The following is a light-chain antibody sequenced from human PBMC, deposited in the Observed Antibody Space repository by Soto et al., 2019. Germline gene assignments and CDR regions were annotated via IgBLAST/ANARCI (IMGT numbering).Light chain of an antibody. CDR3: SSYTSSNTPDV. CDR2: EVT. Sequence: QSALTQPASVSGSPGQSITISCAGSSSDVGAYNFVSWYQHHPGKAPKLILYEVTTRPSGVSSRFSGSKSGNTASLTISWLQGDDEANYYCSSYTSSNTPDVFGTGTKVTVL. V-gene: IGLV2-14*01. CDR1: SSDVGAYNF. J-gene: IGLJ1*01.